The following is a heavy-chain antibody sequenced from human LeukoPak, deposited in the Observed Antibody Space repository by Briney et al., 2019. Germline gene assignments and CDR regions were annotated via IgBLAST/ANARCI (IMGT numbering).Heavy chain of an antibody. Sequence: SQTLSLTCTVSGGSISSGSYYWSWIRQPAGKGLEWIGRIYTSGSTNYNPSLKSRVTISVDTSKNQFSLKLSSVTAADTAVYYCARDSSGWRGYYYYYMDVWGKGTTVTISS. V-gene: IGHV4-61*02. CDR2: IYTSGST. J-gene: IGHJ6*03. CDR3: ARDSSGWRGYYYYYMDV. D-gene: IGHD6-19*01. CDR1: GGSISSGSYY.